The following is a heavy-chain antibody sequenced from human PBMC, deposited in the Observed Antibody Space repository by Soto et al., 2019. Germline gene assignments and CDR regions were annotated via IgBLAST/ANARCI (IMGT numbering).Heavy chain of an antibody. CDR3: ARVDSGGWYGNMGNWFDP. J-gene: IGHJ5*02. V-gene: IGHV1-2*02. Sequence: ASVKVYCKAAGYTFSGYYMHWVRQAPGQGLEWMGWINPNSGGTNYAQKFQGRVTMTRDTSISTAYMELSRLRSDDTAVYYCARVDSGGWYGNMGNWFDPWGQGTLVTVSS. CDR2: INPNSGGT. CDR1: GYTFSGYY. D-gene: IGHD6-19*01.